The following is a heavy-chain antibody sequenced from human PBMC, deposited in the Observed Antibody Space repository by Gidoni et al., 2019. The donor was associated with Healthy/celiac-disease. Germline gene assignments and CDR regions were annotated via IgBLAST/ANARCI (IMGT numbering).Heavy chain of an antibody. D-gene: IGHD1-26*01. CDR2: ISGSGGST. CDR1: GFTFSSYA. Sequence: EVQLLESGGGLVQPGGSLRLSCAASGFTFSSYAMSWVRQAPGKGLEWVSAISGSGGSTYYADSVKGRFTISRDNSKNTLYLQMNSLRAEDTAVYYCAKVVGATIRSKNDAFDIWGQGTMVTVSS. CDR3: AKVVGATIRSKNDAFDI. J-gene: IGHJ3*02. V-gene: IGHV3-23*01.